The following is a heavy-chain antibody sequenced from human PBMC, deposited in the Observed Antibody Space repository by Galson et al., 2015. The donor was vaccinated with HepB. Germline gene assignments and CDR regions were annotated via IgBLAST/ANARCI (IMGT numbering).Heavy chain of an antibody. CDR3: ARPRSGYTNTFDL. CDR2: IKQDTTEE. D-gene: IGHD5-18*01. CDR1: GFDFASSW. J-gene: IGHJ4*02. V-gene: IGHV3-7*03. Sequence: LRLSCAASGFDFASSWMGWVRQAPGKGLEWVASIKQDTTEEHYVDSLRGRFIISKDNARNSVYLQLNSLRAEDTAVYYCARPRSGYTNTFDLWGQGTLVTVSS.